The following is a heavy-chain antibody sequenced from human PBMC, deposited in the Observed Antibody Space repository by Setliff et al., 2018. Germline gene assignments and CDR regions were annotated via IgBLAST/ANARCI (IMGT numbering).Heavy chain of an antibody. V-gene: IGHV3-30*02. J-gene: IGHJ4*02. CDR2: VRFDGTYK. Sequence: GGSLRLSCTASGFTFSNCWVSWVRQAPGKGLDWVASVRFDGTYKVYGDSVKGRFTISRDNSENTLFLQMTSLRPEDTGVYYCAKVKKPLIRGSGFDYWGRGTLVTVSS. CDR1: GFTFSNCW. CDR3: AKVKKPLIRGSGFDY. D-gene: IGHD3-10*01.